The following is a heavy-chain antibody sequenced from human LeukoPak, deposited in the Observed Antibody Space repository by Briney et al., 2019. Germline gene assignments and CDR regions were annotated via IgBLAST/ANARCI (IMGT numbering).Heavy chain of an antibody. Sequence: GASVKVSCKASGYTFTSYGISWVRQAPGQGLEWMGWISAYNGNTNYAQKLQGRVTMTTDTSTSTAYMELRSLRSDDTAVYYCARDRSSSSWSVDESDYWGQGTLVTVSS. D-gene: IGHD6-13*01. V-gene: IGHV1-18*01. CDR1: GYTFTSYG. CDR2: ISAYNGNT. CDR3: ARDRSSSSWSVDESDY. J-gene: IGHJ4*02.